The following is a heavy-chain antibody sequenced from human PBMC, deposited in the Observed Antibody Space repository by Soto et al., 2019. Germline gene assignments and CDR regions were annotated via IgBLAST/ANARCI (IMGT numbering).Heavy chain of an antibody. J-gene: IGHJ4*02. Sequence: QVQLQESGPGLVKPSETLSLTCTVSSGSINPYYWSWIRQPPGKGLEWIGYISYSGNTNYNPSLKSRVTVSVDTSKNPFSLRLNSVTAADTAVYYCVREYCSGHCDSWGQYYFDSWGQGSLVTVSS. V-gene: IGHV4-59*01. CDR3: VREYCSGHCDSWGQYYFDS. D-gene: IGHD2-21*02. CDR1: SGSINPYY. CDR2: ISYSGNT.